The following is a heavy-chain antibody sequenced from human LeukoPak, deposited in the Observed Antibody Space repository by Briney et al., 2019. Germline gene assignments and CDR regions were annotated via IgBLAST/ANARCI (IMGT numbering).Heavy chain of an antibody. CDR1: GYSFSSQY. CDR3: ARHSDCSDGTCYDSDAFDL. CDR2: LYPGDSNP. V-gene: IGHV5-51*01. D-gene: IGHD2-15*01. Sequence: GESLKISCKASGYSFSSQYIAWVRQMPGKGLEWMAFLYPGDSNPRYSPSFQGQVTISADKSISTAYLQWSSLKASDTAMYYCARHSDCSDGTCYDSDAFDLWGLGTMVTVSS. J-gene: IGHJ3*01.